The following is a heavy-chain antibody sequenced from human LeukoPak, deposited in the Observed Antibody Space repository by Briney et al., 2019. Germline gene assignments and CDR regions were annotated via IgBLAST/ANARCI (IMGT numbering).Heavy chain of an antibody. D-gene: IGHD5-12*01. J-gene: IGHJ3*02. Sequence: GGSLRLSCAASGFTFSNAWMSWVRQAPGKGLEWVGRIKSKTDGGTTDYAAPVKGRFTISRDDSKNTLCLQMNSLKTEDTAVYYCTTDFGYSGYDQAAFDIWGQGTMVTVSS. CDR3: TTDFGYSGYDQAAFDI. V-gene: IGHV3-15*01. CDR1: GFTFSNAW. CDR2: IKSKTDGGTT.